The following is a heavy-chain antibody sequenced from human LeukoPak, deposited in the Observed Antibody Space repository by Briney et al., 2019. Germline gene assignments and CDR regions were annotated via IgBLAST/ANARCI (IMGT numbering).Heavy chain of an antibody. J-gene: IGHJ5*02. CDR3: ARSRISGDYGGDWFDP. CDR1: GFTFSSDW. D-gene: IGHD4-23*01. Sequence: PGGSLRLSCAASGFTFSSDWMSWVRQAPGKGREWVASIKQDGCEKYYVDSVKGPFTISRDNAKNSLYLQMSSLRAEDTAVYYCARSRISGDYGGDWFDPWGQGTLVTVSS. CDR2: IKQDGCEK. V-gene: IGHV3-7*01.